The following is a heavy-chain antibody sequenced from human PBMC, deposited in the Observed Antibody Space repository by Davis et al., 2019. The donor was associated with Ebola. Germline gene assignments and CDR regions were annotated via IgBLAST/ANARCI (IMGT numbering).Heavy chain of an antibody. Sequence: PSETLSLTCAVSGASISSAYSWSWIRQPPGKGLEWIGYIYDSGTTYYNPSLESRVTISTDRSKNQFSLKLTSVTAADTAVYYCARASYEGDYYFDYWGQGTTVTVSS. CDR3: ARASYEGDYYFDY. D-gene: IGHD5-12*01. V-gene: IGHV4-30-2*01. J-gene: IGHJ4*03. CDR2: IYDSGTT. CDR1: GASISSAYS.